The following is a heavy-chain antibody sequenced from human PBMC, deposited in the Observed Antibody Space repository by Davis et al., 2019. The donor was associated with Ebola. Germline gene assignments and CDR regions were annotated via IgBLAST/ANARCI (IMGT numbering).Heavy chain of an antibody. Sequence: GESLKISCAASGFTFSSYWMSWVRQAPGKGLEWVAVISYDGSNEYYADSVKGRFTISRDNSKNTLFLQMNSLRVDDTAVYYCAKGRTYTPMVTMEFDYWGQGTLVTVSS. V-gene: IGHV3-30*18. J-gene: IGHJ4*02. CDR2: ISYDGSNE. CDR1: GFTFSSYW. D-gene: IGHD5-18*01. CDR3: AKGRTYTPMVTMEFDY.